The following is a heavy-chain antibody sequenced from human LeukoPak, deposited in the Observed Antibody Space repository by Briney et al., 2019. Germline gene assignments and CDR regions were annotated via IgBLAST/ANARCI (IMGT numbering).Heavy chain of an antibody. V-gene: IGHV4-39*01. CDR3: AGPRINCSGGSCIDY. J-gene: IGHJ4*02. CDR2: IYYSGST. Sequence: GSLRLSCAASGFTYSSYAMSWVRQAPGKGLEWIGSIYYSGSTYYNPSLKSRVTISVDTSKNQFSLKLSSVTAADTAVYYCAGPRINCSGGSCIDYWGQGTLVTVSS. D-gene: IGHD2-15*01. CDR1: GFTYSSYA.